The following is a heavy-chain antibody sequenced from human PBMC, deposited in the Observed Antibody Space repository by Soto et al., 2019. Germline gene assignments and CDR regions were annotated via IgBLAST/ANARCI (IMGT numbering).Heavy chain of an antibody. J-gene: IGHJ4*02. Sequence: GGSLRLSCAASGFTFSSCAMHWVRQAPGKGLEWVAVISYDGSNKYYADSVKGRFTVSRDNSKNTLYLQVNSLRAEDTAVYYCARGHIVVAQEPWYYFDYWGQGTLVTVSS. D-gene: IGHD2-21*01. CDR2: ISYDGSNK. CDR1: GFTFSSCA. V-gene: IGHV3-30-3*01. CDR3: ARGHIVVAQEPWYYFDY.